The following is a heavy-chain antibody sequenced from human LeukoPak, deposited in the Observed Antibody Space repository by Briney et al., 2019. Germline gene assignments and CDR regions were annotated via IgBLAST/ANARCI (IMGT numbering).Heavy chain of an antibody. D-gene: IGHD1-26*01. V-gene: IGHV1-18*01. CDR2: ISAYNGNT. CDR3: ARDLGPYTGSYYSYYHYMDV. Sequence: EASVKVSCKAYGYNFATSGIGWVRQAPGQGLEWLGWISAYNGNTKSAPKLQGRVTMTTDTSTDTAYLELGSLRVDDTAIYYCARDLGPYTGSYYSYYHYMDVWGEGTSVTVSS. J-gene: IGHJ6*03. CDR1: GYNFATSG.